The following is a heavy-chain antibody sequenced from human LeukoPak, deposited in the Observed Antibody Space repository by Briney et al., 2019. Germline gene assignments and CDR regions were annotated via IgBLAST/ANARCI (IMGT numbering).Heavy chain of an antibody. V-gene: IGHV3-33*01. CDR3: AREQNYYDSSAVQYYFDY. CDR2: IWYDGSNK. Sequence: GGSLRLSSAASGFTFSSYGMHWVRQAPGKGLEWVAVIWYDGSNKYYADSVKGRFTISRDNSKNTLYLQMNSLRAEDTAVYYCAREQNYYDSSAVQYYFDYWGQGTLVTVSS. D-gene: IGHD3-22*01. CDR1: GFTFSSYG. J-gene: IGHJ4*02.